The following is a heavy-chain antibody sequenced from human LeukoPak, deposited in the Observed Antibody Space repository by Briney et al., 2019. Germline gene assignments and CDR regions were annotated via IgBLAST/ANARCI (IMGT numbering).Heavy chain of an antibody. J-gene: IGHJ4*02. Sequence: QPGGSLRLSCAASGFTVSSNYMSWVRQAPGKGLEWVSVIYSGGSTYYADSVKGRFTISRDNSKNTLYLQMNSLRAEDTAVYYCARGEGYGDYYFDYWGQGTLVTVSS. CDR2: IYSGGST. D-gene: IGHD4-17*01. CDR3: ARGEGYGDYYFDY. V-gene: IGHV3-53*05. CDR1: GFTVSSNY.